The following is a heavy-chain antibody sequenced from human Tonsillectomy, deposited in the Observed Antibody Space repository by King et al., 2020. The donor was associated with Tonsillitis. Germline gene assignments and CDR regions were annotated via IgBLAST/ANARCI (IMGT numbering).Heavy chain of an antibody. D-gene: IGHD2-15*01. V-gene: IGHV1-8*01. CDR1: GYTFTSYD. Sequence: VQLVESGAEVKKPGASVKVSCKASGYTFTSYDINWVRQATGQGLEWMGWMNPNSGKTGHAQKFQGRVTMTRNTSISTAYMEPSSLRSEDTAVYYCARIYCSGGSCFLGWFDPWGQGTLVTVSS. J-gene: IGHJ5*02. CDR3: ARIYCSGGSCFLGWFDP. CDR2: MNPNSGKT.